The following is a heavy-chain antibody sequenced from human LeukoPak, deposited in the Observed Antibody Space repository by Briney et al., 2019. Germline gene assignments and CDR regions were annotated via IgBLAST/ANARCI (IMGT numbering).Heavy chain of an antibody. CDR1: GGSISSGGYY. V-gene: IGHV4-31*03. Sequence: SETLSLTCTVSGGSISSGGYYWSWIRQHPGKGLEWIGYIYYSGSTYYNPSLKSRVTISVGTSKNQFSLKLSSVTAADTAVYYCARDQGTSGYYSNDAFDIWGQGTMVTVSS. CDR2: IYYSGST. J-gene: IGHJ3*02. D-gene: IGHD3-22*01. CDR3: ARDQGTSGYYSNDAFDI.